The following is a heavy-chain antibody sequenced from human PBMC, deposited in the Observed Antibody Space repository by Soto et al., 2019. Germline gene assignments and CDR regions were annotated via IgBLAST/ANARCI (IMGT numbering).Heavy chain of an antibody. V-gene: IGHV1-2*02. CDR1: GYTFTDYY. J-gene: IGHJ4*02. CDR2: INPNSGGT. Sequence: ASVKVSCKASGYTFTDYYMHWVRQAPGQGLEWMGWINPNSGGTNYAQKLQGRVTMTTDTSTSTAYMELRSLRSDDTAVYYCARGVTPYYFDYWGQGTLVTVSS. D-gene: IGHD4-4*01. CDR3: ARGVTPYYFDY.